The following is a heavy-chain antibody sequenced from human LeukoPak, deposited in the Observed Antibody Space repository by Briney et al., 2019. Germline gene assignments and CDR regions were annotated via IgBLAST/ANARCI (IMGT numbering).Heavy chain of an antibody. CDR1: GFSVSRND. CDR3: ATPCTTGADVFAFHI. J-gene: IGHJ3*02. D-gene: IGHD3-16*01. V-gene: IGHV3-53*01. Sequence: PGGSLTLPCAPSGFSVSRNDESWARQARGKGLEWVSVIYSDDSTYSADSVEGRFPISRDKCKNTLYLQINRPRGEDTVVEFCATPCTTGADVFAFHIWGQGTMVTVST. CDR2: IYSDDST.